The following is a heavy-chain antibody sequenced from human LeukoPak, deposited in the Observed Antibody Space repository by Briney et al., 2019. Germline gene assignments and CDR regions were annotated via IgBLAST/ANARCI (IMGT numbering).Heavy chain of an antibody. CDR2: IHNSGRT. J-gene: IGHJ4*02. D-gene: IGHD1-14*01. Sequence: SETLSLTCSVSGGSVSSYYWSWIRQSPGKGLEWIGYIHNSGRTNYNPSLKSRVSGFVDTSKNQVSLRLSSVTAADTAVYYCARHGTISSESYFDYWGQGALVTVSS. V-gene: IGHV4-59*08. CDR1: GGSVSSYY. CDR3: ARHGTISSESYFDY.